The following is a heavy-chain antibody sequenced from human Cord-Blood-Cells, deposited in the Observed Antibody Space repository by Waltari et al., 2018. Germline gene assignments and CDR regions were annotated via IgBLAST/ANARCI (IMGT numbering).Heavy chain of an antibody. CDR2: INHSGST. J-gene: IGHJ5*02. Sequence: QVQLQQWGAGLLTPSEPLSLTCAVYGGSFSGYYWSWIRQPPGKGLEWIGEINHSGSTNYNPSLKSRVTISVDTSKNQFSLKLSSVTAADTAVYYCARGGEDNWFDPWGQGTLVTVSS. CDR3: ARGGEDNWFDP. CDR1: GGSFSGYY. D-gene: IGHD3-10*01. V-gene: IGHV4-34*01.